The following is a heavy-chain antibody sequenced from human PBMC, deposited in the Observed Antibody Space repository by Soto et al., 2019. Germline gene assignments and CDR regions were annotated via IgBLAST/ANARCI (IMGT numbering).Heavy chain of an antibody. V-gene: IGHV3-11*01. J-gene: IGHJ4*02. CDR3: TRDPLGYAYGSDY. CDR2: ISSSGNII. CDR1: GFTFSDYF. Sequence: QVHLVESGGGLVKPGGSLRLSCAASGFTFSDYFMTWIRQAPGKGLEWISYISSSGNIIYYADSVKGRFTISRDNAKNSVYLQMKSLRAEDTAVYYCTRDPLGYAYGSDYWGQGTLVTVSS. D-gene: IGHD5-18*01.